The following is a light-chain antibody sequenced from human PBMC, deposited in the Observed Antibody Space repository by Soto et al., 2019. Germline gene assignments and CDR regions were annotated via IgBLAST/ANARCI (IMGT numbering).Light chain of an antibody. Sequence: EIVLTQSPGTLSLSPGERATLSCRASQSVSSSYLAWYQQKPGQAPRLLIYGASTRATGIPDRFSGSGSGTEFTLNISRLEPEDFAVYYCQQDGSSPPVTFGGGTKVEIK. V-gene: IGKV3-20*01. J-gene: IGKJ4*02. CDR1: QSVSSSY. CDR2: GAS. CDR3: QQDGSSPPVT.